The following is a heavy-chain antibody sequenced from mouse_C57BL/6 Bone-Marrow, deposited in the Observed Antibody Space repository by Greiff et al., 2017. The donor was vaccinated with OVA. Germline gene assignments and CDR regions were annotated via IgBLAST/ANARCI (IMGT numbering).Heavy chain of an antibody. CDR3: AIYYGSSQGWYFDV. V-gene: IGHV1-39*01. Sequence: VHVKQSGPELVKPGASVKISCKASGYSFTDYNMNWVKQSNGKSLEWIGVINPNYGTTSYNQKFKGKATLTVDQSSSTAYMQLNSLTSEDSAVYYCAIYYGSSQGWYFDVWGTGTTVTVSS. J-gene: IGHJ1*03. CDR2: INPNYGTT. CDR1: GYSFTDYN. D-gene: IGHD1-1*01.